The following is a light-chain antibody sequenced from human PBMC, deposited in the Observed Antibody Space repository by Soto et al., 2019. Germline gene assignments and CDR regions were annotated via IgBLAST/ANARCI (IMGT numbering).Light chain of an antibody. CDR2: DAS. Sequence: DIQMTQSPSTLSASVGDTATVTCRASQSVSGWLAWYQQKKGEAPKLLIYDASSLESGVPSRFRGSGSGTEFTLTLSRLQPDDFETYYCQQYNSREITFGQGTRLEI. J-gene: IGKJ5*01. CDR3: QQYNSREIT. CDR1: QSVSGW. V-gene: IGKV1-5*01.